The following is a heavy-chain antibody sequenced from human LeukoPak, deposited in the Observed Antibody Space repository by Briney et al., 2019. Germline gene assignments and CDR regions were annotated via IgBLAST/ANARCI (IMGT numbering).Heavy chain of an antibody. CDR1: GFTFSLSS. CDR2: ITDVSTYI. V-gene: IGHV3-21*01. D-gene: IGHD1-7*01. J-gene: IGHJ5*02. Sequence: PGGSLRLSCAGSGFTFSLSSMNWVRQAPGKGLERLASITDVSTYIYYADSVKGRFTVSRDNAKNSLYLEMSSLRAEDTAVYYCAKTGTTTTPLRHNWFDPWGQGTLVTVSS. CDR3: AKTGTTTTPLRHNWFDP.